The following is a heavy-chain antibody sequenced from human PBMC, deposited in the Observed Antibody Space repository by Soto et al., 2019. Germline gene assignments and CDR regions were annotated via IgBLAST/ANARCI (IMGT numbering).Heavy chain of an antibody. J-gene: IGHJ4*02. CDR2: IKSKTDGGTT. CDR3: TTGVDTAMSWPRRPFDY. V-gene: IGHV3-15*07. Sequence: GGSLRLSCAASGFTFSNAWMNWVRQAPGKGLEWVGRIKSKTDGGTTDYAAPVKGRFTISRDDSKNTLYLQMNSLKTEDTAVYYCTTGVDTAMSWPRRPFDYWGQGTLVTVSS. CDR1: GFTFSNAW. D-gene: IGHD5-18*01.